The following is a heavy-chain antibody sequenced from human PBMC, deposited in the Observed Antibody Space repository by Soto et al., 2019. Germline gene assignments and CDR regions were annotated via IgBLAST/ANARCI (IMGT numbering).Heavy chain of an antibody. V-gene: IGHV1-69*13. D-gene: IGHD6-13*01. J-gene: IGHJ5*02. CDR1: GGTFSSYA. CDR3: ARDRAPSGYRSRYNWFDP. Sequence: SVKVSCKASGGTFSSYAISWVRQAPGQGLEWMGGIIPIFGTANYAQKFQGRVTITADESTSTAYMELSSLRSEDTAVYYCARDRAPSGYRSRYNWFDPWGQGNLVTVSS. CDR2: IIPIFGTA.